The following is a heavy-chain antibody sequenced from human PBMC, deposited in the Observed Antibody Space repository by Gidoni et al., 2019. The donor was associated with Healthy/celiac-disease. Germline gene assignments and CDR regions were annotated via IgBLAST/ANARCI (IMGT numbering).Heavy chain of an antibody. CDR3: ARGGIVGATHAFDI. Sequence: QVPLVQSGAEVKKPGSSVKVSCKASGGTFRSYAISWVRQAPGQGLEWMGGIIPILGTANYAQKFQGRVTITADESTSTAYMELSSLRSEDTAVYYCARGGIVGATHAFDIWGQGTMVTVSS. J-gene: IGHJ3*02. D-gene: IGHD1-26*01. CDR2: IIPILGTA. V-gene: IGHV1-69*01. CDR1: GGTFRSYA.